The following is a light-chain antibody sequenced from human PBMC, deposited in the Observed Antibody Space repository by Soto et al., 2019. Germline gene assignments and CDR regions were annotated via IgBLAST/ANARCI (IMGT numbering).Light chain of an antibody. CDR2: RSN. Sequence: QLVLTQPPSASGTPGQRVTISCSGSSSNIGSNYVYWYQQLPGTAPKLLMYRSNQRPSGVPARFSGSKSGTSASLAISGLRSEDEADYYCAAWDDSLSGRVFGGGTKLTVL. CDR3: AAWDDSLSGRV. CDR1: SSNIGSNY. V-gene: IGLV1-47*01. J-gene: IGLJ3*02.